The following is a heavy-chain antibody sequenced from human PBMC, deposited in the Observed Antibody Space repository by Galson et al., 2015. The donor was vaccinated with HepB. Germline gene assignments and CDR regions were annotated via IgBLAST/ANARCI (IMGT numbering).Heavy chain of an antibody. J-gene: IGHJ3*02. CDR2: INWNGGST. V-gene: IGHV3-20*01. CDR3: AREVRWNDGAFDI. Sequence: SLRLSCAASGFTFDDYGMSWVRQAPGKGLEWVSGINWNGGSTGYADSVKGRFTISRDNAKNSLYLQMNSLRAEDTALYHRAREVRWNDGAFDIWGQGTMVTVSS. CDR1: GFTFDDYG. D-gene: IGHD1-1*01.